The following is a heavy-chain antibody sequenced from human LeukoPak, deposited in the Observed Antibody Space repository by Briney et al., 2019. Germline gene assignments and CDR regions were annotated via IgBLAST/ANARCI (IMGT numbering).Heavy chain of an antibody. D-gene: IGHD3-10*01. CDR2: MNPNSGNT. CDR1: GYTFTSYD. Sequence: ASVKVSCKASGYTFTSYDIDWVRQATGQGLEWMGWMNPNSGNTGYAQQFQGRVTMTRNTSISTAYMELNSLSSEDTAVYYCATTMIRARSGSWFDPWGQGTLVTVSS. V-gene: IGHV1-8*01. CDR3: ATTMIRARSGSWFDP. J-gene: IGHJ5*02.